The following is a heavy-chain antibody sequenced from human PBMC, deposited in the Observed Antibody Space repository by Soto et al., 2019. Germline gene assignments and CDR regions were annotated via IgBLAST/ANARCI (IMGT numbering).Heavy chain of an antibody. CDR3: ARDLYDFWSGYYTPSYY. D-gene: IGHD3-3*01. V-gene: IGHV1-3*01. Sequence: ASVKVSCKASGYTFTSYAMHWVRQAPGQRLEWMGWINAGNGNTKYSQKFQGRVAITRDTSASTAYMELSSLRSEDTAVYYCARDLYDFWSGYYTPSYYWGQGTLVTVSS. CDR1: GYTFTSYA. CDR2: INAGNGNT. J-gene: IGHJ4*02.